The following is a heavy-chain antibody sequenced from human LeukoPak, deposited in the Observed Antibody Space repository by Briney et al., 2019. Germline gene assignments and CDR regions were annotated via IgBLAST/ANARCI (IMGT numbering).Heavy chain of an antibody. V-gene: IGHV3-7*01. Sequence: GGSLRLSCAASGFTFSSYWMSWVRQAPGKGLEWVANIKQDGSEKYYVDSVKGRFTISRDNAKNSLYLQMNSLRAEDTAVYYCAREGSVSPYAFDIWGQGTMVTVSS. D-gene: IGHD3-10*01. J-gene: IGHJ3*02. CDR2: IKQDGSEK. CDR1: GFTFSSYW. CDR3: AREGSVSPYAFDI.